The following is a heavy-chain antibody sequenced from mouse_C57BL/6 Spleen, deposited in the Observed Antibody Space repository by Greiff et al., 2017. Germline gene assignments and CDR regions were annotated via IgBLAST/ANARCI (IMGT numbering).Heavy chain of an antibody. Sequence: EVMLVESGGGLVKPGGSLKLSCAASGFTFSSYAMSWVRQTPEKRLEWVATISDVGSYTYYPDNVKGRFTISRDNAKNNLYLQLSHLKSEDTAMYYCARGANWERGYFDYWGQGTTLTVSS. J-gene: IGHJ2*01. CDR3: ARGANWERGYFDY. CDR1: GFTFSSYA. CDR2: ISDVGSYT. V-gene: IGHV5-4*03. D-gene: IGHD4-1*01.